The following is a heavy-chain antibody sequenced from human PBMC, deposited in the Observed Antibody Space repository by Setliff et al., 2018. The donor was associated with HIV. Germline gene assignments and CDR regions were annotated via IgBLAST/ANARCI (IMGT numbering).Heavy chain of an antibody. CDR2: INPKTGDT. CDR3: ARGDYFGSQSPRGFYFDY. V-gene: IGHV1-2*02. D-gene: IGHD3-10*01. J-gene: IGHJ4*02. CDR1: GYTFTYLF. Sequence: ASVKVSCKASGYTFTYLFIHWVRLAPGRGLEWVGLINPKTGDTSYAQKFQGRVTMTRDTSISSAYMDLDRLGSDDTAVYYCARGDYFGSQSPRGFYFDYWGQGTLVTVSS.